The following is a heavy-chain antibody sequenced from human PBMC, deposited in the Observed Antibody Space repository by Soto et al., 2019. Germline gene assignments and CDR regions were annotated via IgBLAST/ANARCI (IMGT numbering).Heavy chain of an antibody. D-gene: IGHD5-12*01. CDR2: MNPNSGNT. Sequence: QVQLVQSGAEVKKPGASVKVSCKASGYTFTSYDINWVRQATGQGLEWMGWMNPNSGNTGYAQKFQGRVTMTRNTSISTAYMELSSLRSEDTAVYYCARGKGARYGGYVHYYYYYYMDVWGKGTTVTVSS. V-gene: IGHV1-8*01. CDR3: ARGKGARYGGYVHYYYYYYMDV. CDR1: GYTFTSYD. J-gene: IGHJ6*03.